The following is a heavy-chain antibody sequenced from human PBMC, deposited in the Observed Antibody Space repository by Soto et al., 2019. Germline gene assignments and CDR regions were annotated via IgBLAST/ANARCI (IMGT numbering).Heavy chain of an antibody. CDR3: ARHLPYCGGDCYSLDY. J-gene: IGHJ4*02. V-gene: IGHV4-59*08. Sequence: SVTLSLTCTVSGGYLSSFYWSWIRQPPGKGLEWVGYMYNSGSANYNPSLKSRVTISVDTSKNQFSLNLSSVTAADTAVYYCARHLPYCGGDCYSLDYWGQGTLVTVSS. CDR2: MYNSGSA. CDR1: GGYLSSFY. D-gene: IGHD2-21*02.